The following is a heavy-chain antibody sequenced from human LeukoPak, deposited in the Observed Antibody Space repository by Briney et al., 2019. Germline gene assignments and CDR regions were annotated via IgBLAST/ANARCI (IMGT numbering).Heavy chain of an antibody. V-gene: IGHV5-51*06. CDR2: IYPGEYET. CDR1: GFSFTSYW. CDR3: ARFGEATMVKWVLDY. Sequence: GESLKISCKGSGFSFTSYWIARVPQMPGKGLEWMGIIYPGEYETRYTPPFQGQVTISPDKSLSTAYLQWRSLKASDTAMYYCARFGEATMVKWVLDYWGQGTLVTVSS. D-gene: IGHD3-10*01. J-gene: IGHJ4*02.